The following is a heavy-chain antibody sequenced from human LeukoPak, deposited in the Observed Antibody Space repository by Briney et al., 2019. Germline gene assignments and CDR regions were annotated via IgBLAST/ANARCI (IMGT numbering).Heavy chain of an antibody. CDR2: IYTSGST. V-gene: IGHV4-4*07. Sequence: SETLSLTCTVSGGSISNYYWSWIRQPAGKGLEWIGRIYTSGSTNYNSSLKSRLTMSVDTSKNQFSLKLSSVTAADTAVYYCARLRPMGGSFPDSFGIWGQGTMVTVSS. CDR1: GGSISNYY. J-gene: IGHJ3*02. D-gene: IGHD1-26*01. CDR3: ARLRPMGGSFPDSFGI.